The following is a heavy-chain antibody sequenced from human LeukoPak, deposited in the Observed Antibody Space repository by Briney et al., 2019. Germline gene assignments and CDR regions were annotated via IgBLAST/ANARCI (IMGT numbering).Heavy chain of an antibody. Sequence: ASVKVSCKASGYTFTSYAMNWVRQAPGQGLEWMGWINTNAGNPTYAQGFTGRFVFSLDTSVSTAYLQISSLKAEDIAVYYCARLYGSGTYYFTFDSWGQGTLVTVSS. J-gene: IGHJ4*02. CDR3: ARLYGSGTYYFTFDS. D-gene: IGHD3-10*01. V-gene: IGHV7-4-1*02. CDR1: GYTFTSYA. CDR2: INTNAGNP.